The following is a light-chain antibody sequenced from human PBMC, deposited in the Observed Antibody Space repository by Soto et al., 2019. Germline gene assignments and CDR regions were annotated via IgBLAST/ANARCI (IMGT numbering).Light chain of an antibody. Sequence: QSVLTQPASVSGSPGQSITISCTGTSSDVGGYNYVSWYQQHPGQAPKLMIYEVSNRPSGVSNRFFGSKSGNTASLTISGLQAEDEDDYYCSSATNSSTSPYVFGTGTKVTVL. CDR3: SSATNSSTSPYV. J-gene: IGLJ1*01. V-gene: IGLV2-14*01. CDR2: EVS. CDR1: SSDVGGYNY.